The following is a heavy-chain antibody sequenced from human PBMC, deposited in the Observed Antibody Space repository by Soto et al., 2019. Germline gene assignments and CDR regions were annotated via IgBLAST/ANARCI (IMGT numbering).Heavy chain of an antibody. D-gene: IGHD6-13*01. Sequence: QITLKESGPTLVKPTQTLTLTCTFSGFSLSTSGVGVGWIRQPPGKALEWLALIYWDDDKRYSPSLKSRLTIPKDTSKNQVVRTMTNMDPVDTATYYCAHIPPQLYSSSWYGWNWFDPWGQGTLVTVSS. CDR3: AHIPPQLYSSSWYGWNWFDP. CDR1: GFSLSTSGVG. J-gene: IGHJ5*02. V-gene: IGHV2-5*02. CDR2: IYWDDDK.